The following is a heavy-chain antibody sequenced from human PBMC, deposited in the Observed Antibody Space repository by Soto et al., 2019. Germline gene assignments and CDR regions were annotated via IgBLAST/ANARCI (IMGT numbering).Heavy chain of an antibody. D-gene: IGHD2-15*01. CDR2: IFHSGNA. CDR3: ARAHAPTLPFDF. V-gene: IGHV4-59*01. J-gene: IGHJ4*02. CDR1: GGSIRNVY. Sequence: PSETLSVTCSVSGGSIRNVYWSWIRQSPGKGLEWIGFIFHSGNAKYNPSLQSRASMSIDTSKNQFSLSLESVTAADTAVYFCARAHAPTLPFDFWGQGTLVTVSS.